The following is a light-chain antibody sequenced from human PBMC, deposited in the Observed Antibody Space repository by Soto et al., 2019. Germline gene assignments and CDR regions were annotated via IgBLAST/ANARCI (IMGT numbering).Light chain of an antibody. J-gene: IGKJ1*01. CDR3: QQYITYWT. Sequence: DIQMTQSPSSLSASVRDRVTITCRASQSISSYLNWYQQKPGKAPKLLIYDASSLRSGVPSRFSGSGSGTEFTLTITSLQPDDFATYYCQQYITYWTFGQGTKVDIK. V-gene: IGKV1-5*01. CDR2: DAS. CDR1: QSISSY.